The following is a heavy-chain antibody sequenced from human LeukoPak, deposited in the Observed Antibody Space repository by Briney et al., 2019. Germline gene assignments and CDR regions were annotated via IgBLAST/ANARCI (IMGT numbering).Heavy chain of an antibody. J-gene: IGHJ1*01. Sequence: GGSLRLSCAASGFTVSSNYMSWVRQAPGKGLEWVSAISDSGDGSWYVDSVKGRFTISRDNSKNTLYLQMNSLRADDTAVYYCAKRPPSSDAEYFQHWGQGTLVTVSS. V-gene: IGHV3-23*01. CDR1: GFTVSSNY. CDR2: ISDSGDGS. CDR3: AKRPPSSDAEYFQH. D-gene: IGHD6-6*01.